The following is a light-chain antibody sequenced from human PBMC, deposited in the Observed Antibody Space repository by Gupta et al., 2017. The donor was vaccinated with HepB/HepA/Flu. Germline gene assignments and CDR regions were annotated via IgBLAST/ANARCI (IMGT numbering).Light chain of an antibody. CDR3: SAWDSSLSAQV. J-gene: IGLJ2*01. V-gene: IGLV10-54*04. Sequence: QAGLTHPPSVSTGLRQTATLTCTGNSHNVGNQGAAWLQQHQGHPPKLLSYRNNNRPSGISERFSASRSGNTASLTITGLQPEDEADYYCSAWDSSLSAQVFGGGTKLTVL. CDR1: SHNVGNQG. CDR2: RNN.